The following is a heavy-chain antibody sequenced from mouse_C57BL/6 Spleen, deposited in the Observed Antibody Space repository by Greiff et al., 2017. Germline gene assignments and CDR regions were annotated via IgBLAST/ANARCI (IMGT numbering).Heavy chain of an antibody. J-gene: IGHJ2*01. CDR3: TRDYYGLDY. CDR2: ISSGGDYL. D-gene: IGHD1-2*01. CDR1: GFTFSSYA. V-gene: IGHV5-9-1*02. Sequence: DVMLVESGEGLVKPGGSLKLSCAASGFTFSSYAMSWVRQTPEQRLEWVAYISSGGDYLYYADTVKGRFTISRDNAMNTLYLQMSSLNSEDTAMYYCTRDYYGLDYWGQGTTLTVSS.